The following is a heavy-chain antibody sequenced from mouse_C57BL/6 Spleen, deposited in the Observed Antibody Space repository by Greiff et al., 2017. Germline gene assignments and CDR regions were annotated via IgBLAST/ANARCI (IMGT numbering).Heavy chain of an antibody. CDR3: ARNAMDY. V-gene: IGHV1-82*01. CDR2: IYPGDGDT. Sequence: QVQLQQSGPELVKPGASVKISCKASGYAFSSSWMNWVKQRPGKGLEWIGRIYPGDGDTNYNGKFKGKATLTADKSSSTAYMQLSSPTSEDSAVYFCARNAMDYWGQGTSVTVSS. J-gene: IGHJ4*01. CDR1: GYAFSSSW.